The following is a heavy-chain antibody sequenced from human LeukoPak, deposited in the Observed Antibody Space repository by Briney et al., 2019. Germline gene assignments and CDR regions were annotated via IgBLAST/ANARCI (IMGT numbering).Heavy chain of an antibody. J-gene: IGHJ4*02. Sequence: GGSLRLSCAASGLTFNKTSMNWVRQAPGKGLEWVANIKQDGSEKYYVDSVKGRFTISRDNAKNSLYLQMNSLRAEDTAVYYCASSGNSDFDYWGQGTLVTVSS. CDR2: IKQDGSEK. CDR1: GLTFNKTS. V-gene: IGHV3-7*01. CDR3: ASSGNSDFDY. D-gene: IGHD4-23*01.